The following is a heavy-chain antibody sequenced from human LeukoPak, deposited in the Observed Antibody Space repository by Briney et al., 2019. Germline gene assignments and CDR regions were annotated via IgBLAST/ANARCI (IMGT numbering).Heavy chain of an antibody. D-gene: IGHD3-16*01. V-gene: IGHV4-59*01. J-gene: IGHJ4*02. Sequence: KPSETLSLTCTVSGGSMSTYFWSWIRQPPGKGPEWIGFISYSGTTNYNPSLKSRVTISVDTSKNQFSLKVNSMTAADTAVYYCARGGAIPRPFHYGGQGTLVTVSS. CDR2: ISYSGTT. CDR1: GGSMSTYF. CDR3: ARGGAIPRPFHY.